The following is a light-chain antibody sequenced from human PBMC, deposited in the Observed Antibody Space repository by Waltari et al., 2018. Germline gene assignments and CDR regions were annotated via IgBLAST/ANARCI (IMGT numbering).Light chain of an antibody. CDR3: QQYYRSRT. CDR2: WAS. V-gene: IGKV4-1*01. CDR1: QRVFYRSDNKNY. J-gene: IGKJ1*01. Sequence: DIVMTQSPDSLAVSLGERATIDCKSSQRVFYRSDNKNYLSWYQHKPGQPPNLLFYWASTRESGVPDRFSASGSGTDFTLTINNLQAEDVAVYYCQQYYRSRTFGQGTKVEIK.